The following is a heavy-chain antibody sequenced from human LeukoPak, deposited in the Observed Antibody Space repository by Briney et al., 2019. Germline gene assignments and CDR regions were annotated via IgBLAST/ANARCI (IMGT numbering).Heavy chain of an antibody. CDR2: ISYDGSNK. Sequence: GGSLRLSCAASGFTFSSYAMHWVRQAPGKGLEWVAVISYDGSNKYYADSVKGRFTISRDNSKNTLYQQMNSLRAEDTAVYYCARDEGRSLDYWGQGTLVTVSS. CDR3: ARDEGRSLDY. J-gene: IGHJ4*02. CDR1: GFTFSSYA. D-gene: IGHD3-16*02. V-gene: IGHV3-30-3*01.